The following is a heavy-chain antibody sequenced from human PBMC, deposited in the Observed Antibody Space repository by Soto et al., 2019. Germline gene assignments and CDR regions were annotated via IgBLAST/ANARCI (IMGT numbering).Heavy chain of an antibody. D-gene: IGHD3-22*01. J-gene: IGHJ5*02. V-gene: IGHV4-30-2*01. CDR1: GGSISSGGYS. CDR2: IYHSGST. Sequence: SETLSLTCAVSGGSISSGGYSWSWIRQPPGKGLEWIGYIYHSGSTYYNPSLKSRVTISVDRSKNQFSLKLSSVTAADTAVYYCARATKVYDSSGYYYANNWFDPWGQGTLVTVSS. CDR3: ARATKVYDSSGYYYANNWFDP.